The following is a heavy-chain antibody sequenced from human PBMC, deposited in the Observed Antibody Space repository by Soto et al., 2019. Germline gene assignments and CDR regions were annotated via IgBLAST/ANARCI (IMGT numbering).Heavy chain of an antibody. V-gene: IGHV4-61*03. CDR3: ARRSGRYYAY. CDR1: GASVSSGNYY. Sequence: QVQLQESGPGLVKPSETLSLTCTVSGASVSSGNYYWSWIRQPPGKGRECIAYVTYSGSTNYNPSLRGTITMSMSTSKNHFSLNLSSATAADAALYYCARRSGRYYAYWGQGTLVTVSS. J-gene: IGHJ4*02. D-gene: IGHD1-26*01. CDR2: VTYSGST.